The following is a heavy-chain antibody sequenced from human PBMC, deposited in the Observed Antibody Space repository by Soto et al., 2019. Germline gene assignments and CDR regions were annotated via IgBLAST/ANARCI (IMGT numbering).Heavy chain of an antibody. D-gene: IGHD3-9*01. Sequence: GGSLRLSCAASGFTFDDYAMHWVRQAPGKGLEWVSGISWNSGSIGYADSVKGRFTISRDNAKNSLYLQMNSLRAEDTALYYCAKETYYDILTGGGYGMDVWGQGTTVTVSS. CDR3: AKETYYDILTGGGYGMDV. J-gene: IGHJ6*02. CDR1: GFTFDDYA. CDR2: ISWNSGSI. V-gene: IGHV3-9*01.